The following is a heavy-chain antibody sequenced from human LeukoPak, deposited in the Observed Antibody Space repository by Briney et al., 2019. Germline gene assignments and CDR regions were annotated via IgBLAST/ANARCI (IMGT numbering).Heavy chain of an antibody. D-gene: IGHD6-19*01. J-gene: IGHJ3*02. V-gene: IGHV3-66*01. CDR1: GFTVSSNY. CDR2: IYSGGST. CDR3: ARPSSGWYDAFDI. Sequence: PGGSLRLSCAASGFTVSSNYMSWVRQAPGKGLEWVSVIYSGGSTYYADSVKGRFTISRDNSKNTLYLQMNSLRAEDTAVYYCARPSSGWYDAFDIWGQGTMVTVSS.